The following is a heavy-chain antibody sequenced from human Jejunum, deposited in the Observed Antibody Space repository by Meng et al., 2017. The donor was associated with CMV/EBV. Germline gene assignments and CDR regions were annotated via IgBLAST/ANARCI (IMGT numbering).Heavy chain of an antibody. Sequence: HVHRLQSVAEVKKPGASVKISCKTSGYTFTDHNIGWVRQAPGQGIEWVGWISLGNGQTVYGHKLQGRVTVTTDTSTSTAYMELRSLRSDDTAMYYCARDVWGFDYWGQGTLVTVSS. V-gene: IGHV1-18*04. J-gene: IGHJ4*02. CDR3: ARDVWGFDY. D-gene: IGHD7-27*01. CDR1: GYTFTDHN. CDR2: ISLGNGQT.